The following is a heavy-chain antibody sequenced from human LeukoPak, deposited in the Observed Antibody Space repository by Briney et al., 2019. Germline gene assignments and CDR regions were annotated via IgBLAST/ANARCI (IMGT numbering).Heavy chain of an antibody. V-gene: IGHV3-64D*06. CDR3: VKDGDSSGWYGKGYFQH. CDR2: ISSNGGST. Sequence: GGSLRLSCAASGFTFSSYAMSWVRQAPGKGLEYVSAISSNGGSTYYADSVKGRFTISRDNSKNTLYLQMSSLRAEDTAVYYCVKDGDSSGWYGKGYFQHWGQGTLVTVSS. CDR1: GFTFSSYA. J-gene: IGHJ1*01. D-gene: IGHD6-19*01.